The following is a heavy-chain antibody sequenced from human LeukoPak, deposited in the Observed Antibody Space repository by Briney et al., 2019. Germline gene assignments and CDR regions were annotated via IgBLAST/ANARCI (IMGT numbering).Heavy chain of an antibody. J-gene: IGHJ4*02. CDR3: ARAEYQLLYFGAIDY. D-gene: IGHD2-2*02. CDR2: IKQDGSEK. V-gene: IGHV3-7*01. Sequence: GGSLRLSCAASGFTFSSYWMSWVRQAPGKGLEWVANIKQDGSEKYYVDSVKGRFTISRDNAKNSLYQQMNSLRAEDTAVYYCARAEYQLLYFGAIDYWGQGTLVTVSS. CDR1: GFTFSSYW.